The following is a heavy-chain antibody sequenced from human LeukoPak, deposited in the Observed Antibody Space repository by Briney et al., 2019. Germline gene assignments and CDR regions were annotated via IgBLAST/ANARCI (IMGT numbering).Heavy chain of an antibody. CDR3: ARDQLDIVVVPAAYYYYYGMDV. V-gene: IGHV3-33*01. CDR1: GFTFSSYG. Sequence: GRSLRLSCAASGFTFSSYGMHWVRQAPGKGLEWVAVIWYDGSNKYYADSVKGRFTISRDNSKNTLYLQMNSLRAEDTAVYYCARDQLDIVVVPAAYYYYYGMDVWGKGTRSPSPQ. CDR2: IWYDGSNK. D-gene: IGHD2-2*03. J-gene: IGHJ6*04.